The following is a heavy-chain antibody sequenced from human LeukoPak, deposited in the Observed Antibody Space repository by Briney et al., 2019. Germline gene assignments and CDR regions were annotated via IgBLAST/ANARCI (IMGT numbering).Heavy chain of an antibody. Sequence: GESLKISCKGSGYSFTSYWIGWVRQMPGKGLEWMGIIYPGDSDTRYSPSFQGQVTISADKSISAAYLQWSSLKASDTAMYYCARQGGYSYGDHDAFDIWGQGTMVTVSS. V-gene: IGHV5-51*01. CDR2: IYPGDSDT. CDR3: ARQGGYSYGDHDAFDI. D-gene: IGHD5-18*01. CDR1: GYSFTSYW. J-gene: IGHJ3*02.